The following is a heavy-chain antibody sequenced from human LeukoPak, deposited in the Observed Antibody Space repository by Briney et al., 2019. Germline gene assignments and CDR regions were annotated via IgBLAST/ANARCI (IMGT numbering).Heavy chain of an antibody. CDR2: ISYDGSNK. CDR1: GFTFSSYA. Sequence: GGSLRLSCAASGFTFSSYAMHWVRQAPGKGLEWEAVISYDGSNKYYADSVKGRFTISRDNSKNTLYLQMNSLKAEDTAVYYCARDLAVAGTVFDYWGQGTLVTVSS. J-gene: IGHJ4*02. CDR3: ARDLAVAGTVFDY. V-gene: IGHV3-30-3*01. D-gene: IGHD6-19*01.